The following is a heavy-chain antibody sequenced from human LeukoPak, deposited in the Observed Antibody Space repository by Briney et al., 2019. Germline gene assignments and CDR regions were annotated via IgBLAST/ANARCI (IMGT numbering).Heavy chain of an antibody. CDR3: ARAHSNYAGGYNWFDP. Sequence: GESLKISCKGSGYSFTSYWIGWVRQMPGKGLEWMGIIYPGDSDTRYSPSFQGQVTISADKSISTAYLQWSSLKASDTAMYYCARAHSNYAGGYNWFDPWGQGTLVTISS. CDR2: IYPGDSDT. J-gene: IGHJ5*02. CDR1: GYSFTSYW. V-gene: IGHV5-51*01. D-gene: IGHD4-11*01.